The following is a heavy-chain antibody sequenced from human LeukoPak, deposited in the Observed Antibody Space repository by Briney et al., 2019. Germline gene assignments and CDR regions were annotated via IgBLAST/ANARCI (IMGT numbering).Heavy chain of an antibody. D-gene: IGHD5-12*01. CDR1: GYTFSDYA. Sequence: GGSLRLSCVGSGYTFSDYAMGWVRQAPGKGLEWVSDISGVADSTHYADSVKGRFTISRDNSKNTLYLQMNSLRAEDTAVYYCATESKWLPTYWGQGILVTVSS. J-gene: IGHJ4*02. CDR2: ISGVADST. CDR3: ATESKWLPTY. V-gene: IGHV3-23*01.